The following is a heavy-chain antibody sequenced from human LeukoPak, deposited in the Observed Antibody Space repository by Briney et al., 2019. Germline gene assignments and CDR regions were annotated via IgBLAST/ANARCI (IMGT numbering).Heavy chain of an antibody. Sequence: GGSLRLSCAASGFTVSSNYMSWVRQAPGKGLEWVSVIYSGGSTYYADSMKGRFTISRDNSKNTLYLQVNSLRVEDTAVYYCAKASTQTPRVYDYWGQGILVTVSS. V-gene: IGHV3-53*01. D-gene: IGHD5/OR15-5a*01. CDR3: AKASTQTPRVYDY. CDR1: GFTVSSNY. J-gene: IGHJ4*02. CDR2: IYSGGST.